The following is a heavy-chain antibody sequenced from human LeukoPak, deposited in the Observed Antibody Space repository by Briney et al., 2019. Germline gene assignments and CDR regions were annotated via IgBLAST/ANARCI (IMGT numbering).Heavy chain of an antibody. D-gene: IGHD3-10*01. CDR1: GYTFTGYY. CDR2: TKPDSGGT. CDR3: ATDIPHGGSGSYSYFDY. V-gene: IGHV1-2*02. Sequence: ASVKVSCQASGYTFTGYYIHWVRQAPGQGLEWVAWTKPDSGGTNYAQKFQGRVTVAWDTSISTAYMELSRLRSDDAAVFYCATDIPHGGSGSYSYFDYWGQGTLVTVSS. J-gene: IGHJ4*02.